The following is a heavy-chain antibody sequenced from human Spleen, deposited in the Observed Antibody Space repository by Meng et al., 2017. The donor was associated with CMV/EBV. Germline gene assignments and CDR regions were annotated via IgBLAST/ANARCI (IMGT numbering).Heavy chain of an antibody. Sequence: GGSLRLSCAASGFTFSSYSMNWVRQAPGKGLEWVSSISSSSSYIYYADSVKGRFTISRDNAKNSLYLQMNSLRAEDTAVYYCAKEGSIAARPLDYWGQGTLVTVS. CDR3: AKEGSIAARPLDY. J-gene: IGHJ4*02. CDR2: ISSSSSYI. D-gene: IGHD6-6*01. CDR1: GFTFSSYS. V-gene: IGHV3-21*01.